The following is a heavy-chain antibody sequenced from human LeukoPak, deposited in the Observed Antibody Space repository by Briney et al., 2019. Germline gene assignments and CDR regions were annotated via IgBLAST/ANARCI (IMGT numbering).Heavy chain of an antibody. D-gene: IGHD3-9*01. CDR3: ARVTGGLTKAFDI. Sequence: SETLSLTCTVSGGSISSCYCSWIRQPPGKELEWIGYIYYSGGTNYNPSLESRLTISVDRSKNQFSLKLSSVTAADTAMYYCARVTGGLTKAFDIWGQGTMVTVSS. CDR1: GGSISSCY. J-gene: IGHJ3*02. CDR2: IYYSGGT. V-gene: IGHV4-59*01.